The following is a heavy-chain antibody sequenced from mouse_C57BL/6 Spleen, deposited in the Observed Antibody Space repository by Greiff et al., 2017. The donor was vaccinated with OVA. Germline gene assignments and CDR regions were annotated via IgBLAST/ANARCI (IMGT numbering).Heavy chain of an antibody. D-gene: IGHD1-1*01. Sequence: DVMLVESGGGLVKPGGSLKLSCAASGFTFSDYGMHWVRQAPEKGLEWVAYISSGSSTIYYADTVKGRFTISRDNAKNTLFLQMTSLRSEDTAMYYCARGGPYYGSRGAWFAYWGQGTLVTVSA. V-gene: IGHV5-17*01. CDR1: GFTFSDYG. J-gene: IGHJ3*01. CDR2: ISSGSSTI. CDR3: ARGGPYYGSRGAWFAY.